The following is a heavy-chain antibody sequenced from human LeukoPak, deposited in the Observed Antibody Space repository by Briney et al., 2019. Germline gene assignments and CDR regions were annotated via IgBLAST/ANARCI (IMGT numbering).Heavy chain of an antibody. D-gene: IGHD3-3*01. Sequence: QPGGSLRLSCAASGFTLDGYAMHWVRQATGEGVEWVSLICGDGGSTYCADSVQGRFTISRDNSKNSLYLQMNTLRTEYTAVYYCAKDISNFDFWSGFYTWGQGTLVTVSS. V-gene: IGHV3-43*02. CDR3: AKDISNFDFWSGFYT. CDR2: ICGDGGST. J-gene: IGHJ5*02. CDR1: GFTLDGYA.